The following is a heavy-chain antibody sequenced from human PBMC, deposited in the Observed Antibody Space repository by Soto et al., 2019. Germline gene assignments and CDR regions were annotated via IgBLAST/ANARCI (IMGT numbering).Heavy chain of an antibody. CDR3: ARGVPYSDFWSGLDY. V-gene: IGHV1-18*01. D-gene: IGHD3-3*01. CDR1: GYTFTSYG. CDR2: ISAYNGNT. Sequence: ASVKVSCKASGYTFTSYGISWVRQAPGQGLEWMGWISAYNGNTNYAQKLQGRVTMTTDTSTSTAYMELRSLRSDDTAVYYCARGVPYSDFWSGLDYWGQGTLVTVSS. J-gene: IGHJ4*02.